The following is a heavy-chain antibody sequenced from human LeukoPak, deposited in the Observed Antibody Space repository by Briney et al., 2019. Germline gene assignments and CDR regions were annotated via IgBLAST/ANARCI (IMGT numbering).Heavy chain of an antibody. CDR3: ARRSGSYFDY. CDR1: GYIFTNFW. J-gene: IGHJ4*02. V-gene: IGHV5-51*01. Sequence: GESLKISCKASGYIFTNFWIGWVRQMPGKGLEWMGIIHPGDSDTRYSPSFQGQVTISADKSISTAYLQWNSLKASDTAMYYCARRSGSYFDYWGQGTLVTVSS. CDR2: IHPGDSDT. D-gene: IGHD1-26*01.